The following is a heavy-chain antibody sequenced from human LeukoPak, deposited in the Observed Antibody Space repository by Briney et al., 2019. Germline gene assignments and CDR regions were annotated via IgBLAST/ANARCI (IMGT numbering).Heavy chain of an antibody. CDR1: GFDFNIYE. Sequence: GGSLRLSCAASGFDFNIYEMIWVRQAPGKEPEWISYISSSGSLVYYADSVKGRFTVSRDNAQKSLFLQMNGLRVEDTAMYYCARDSLHNYGGTGYGYYFDYWGQGTPVTVSS. J-gene: IGHJ4*02. CDR3: ARDSLHNYGGTGYGYYFDY. V-gene: IGHV3-48*03. CDR2: ISSSGSLV. D-gene: IGHD4/OR15-4a*01.